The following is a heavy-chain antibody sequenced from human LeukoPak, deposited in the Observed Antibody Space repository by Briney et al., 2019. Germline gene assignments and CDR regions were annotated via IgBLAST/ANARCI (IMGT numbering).Heavy chain of an antibody. CDR1: GYTFTGYY. D-gene: IGHD2-2*01. V-gene: IGHV1-2*02. J-gene: IGHJ5*02. CDR3: ARGLRGVVVTAASFWFDP. Sequence: GASVKVSCKASGYTFTGYYMHWVRQAPGQGREWMGWINPNSGGTNYAQKFQGRVTMTRDTSISTAYMELSRLRSDDTAVYYCARGLRGVVVTAASFWFDPWGQGTLVTVSS. CDR2: INPNSGGT.